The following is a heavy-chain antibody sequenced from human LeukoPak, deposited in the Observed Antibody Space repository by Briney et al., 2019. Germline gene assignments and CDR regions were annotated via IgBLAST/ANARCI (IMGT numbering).Heavy chain of an antibody. D-gene: IGHD5-18*01. V-gene: IGHV3-30*18. CDR3: AKDRSPYTTMGPDY. J-gene: IGHJ4*02. Sequence: GRSLRLSCAASGFSYSSYGMHWVRQAPGKGLEWLAVISYDGSIEYYADSVRGRFTTSRDNSKITLYLQMNSLTTEDTAVYFCAKDRSPYTTMGPDYWGQGTLVTVSS. CDR1: GFSYSSYG. CDR2: ISYDGSIE.